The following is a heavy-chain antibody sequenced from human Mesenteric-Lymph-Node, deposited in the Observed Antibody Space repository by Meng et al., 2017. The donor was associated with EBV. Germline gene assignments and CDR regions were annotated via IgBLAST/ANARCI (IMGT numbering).Heavy chain of an antibody. CDR3: AREGGYYYNFDP. J-gene: IGHJ5*02. CDR1: GDSFRNDG. CDR2: ISAYNGKT. Sequence: VHPGNSGAEVKKPWALAKGSCEALGDSFRNDGINGVRSAPGQGLEWMGLISAYNGKTNYSQKFQGRVTMTRDTSTGTAYMEMENLISDDTAVYYCAREGGYYYNFDPWGQGTLVTVSS. V-gene: IGHV1-18*01. D-gene: IGHD3-22*01.